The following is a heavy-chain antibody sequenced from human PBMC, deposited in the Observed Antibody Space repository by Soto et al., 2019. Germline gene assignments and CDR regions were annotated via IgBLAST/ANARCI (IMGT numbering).Heavy chain of an antibody. CDR2: IYYSGST. D-gene: IGHD4-17*01. CDR1: GGSVSSGSYY. Sequence: SETLSLTCPVSGGSVSSGSYYWSWIRQPPGKGLEWIGYIYYSGSTNYNPSLKSRVTISVDTSKNQCSLKLSSVTAADTAVYYCARFKVTTRTPAFDIWGQGTMVTVSS. J-gene: IGHJ3*02. CDR3: ARFKVTTRTPAFDI. V-gene: IGHV4-61*01.